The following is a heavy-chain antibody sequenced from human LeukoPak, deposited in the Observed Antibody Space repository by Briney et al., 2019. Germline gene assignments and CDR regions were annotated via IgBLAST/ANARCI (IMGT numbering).Heavy chain of an antibody. D-gene: IGHD6-13*01. V-gene: IGHV3-49*04. CDR2: IRSKPYGGTT. CDR1: GFSVSTNY. J-gene: IGHJ4*02. CDR3: TRLGARPFRIAAAGTGFDY. Sequence: PGGSLRLSCEGSGFSVSTNYMNWVRQAPGKGLEWVGFIRSKPYGGTTEYAASVKGRFTISRDDSKSIAYLQMNSLKTEDTAVYYCTRLGARPFRIAAAGTGFDYWGQGTLVTVSS.